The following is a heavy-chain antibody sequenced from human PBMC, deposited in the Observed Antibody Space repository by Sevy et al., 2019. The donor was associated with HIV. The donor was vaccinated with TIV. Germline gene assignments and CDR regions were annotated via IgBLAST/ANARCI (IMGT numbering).Heavy chain of an antibody. CDR2: ISAYNGNT. Sequence: ASVKVSCKASGYTFTSYGISWVRQAPGQGLEWMGWISAYNGNTNYAQKLQGRVTMTTDTSKSTAYMELRSLRSDDTAVYYCARGGGGYDFWSGYYTPTAFDYWGQGTLVTVSS. CDR3: ARGGGGYDFWSGYYTPTAFDY. V-gene: IGHV1-18*01. CDR1: GYTFTSYG. D-gene: IGHD3-3*01. J-gene: IGHJ4*02.